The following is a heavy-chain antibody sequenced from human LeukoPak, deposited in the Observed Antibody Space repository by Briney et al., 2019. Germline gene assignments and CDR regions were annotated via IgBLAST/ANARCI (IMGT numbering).Heavy chain of an antibody. V-gene: IGHV4-39*07. J-gene: IGHJ4*02. CDR2: IYYSGST. CDR3: AREPEWELPRFDY. CDR1: GGSISSSSYY. D-gene: IGHD1-26*01. Sequence: ASETLSLTCTVSGGSISSSSYYWGWIRQPPGKGLEWIGSIYYSGSTYYNPSLKSRVTISVDTSKNQFSLKLSSVTAADTAVYYCAREPEWELPRFDYWGQGTLVTVSS.